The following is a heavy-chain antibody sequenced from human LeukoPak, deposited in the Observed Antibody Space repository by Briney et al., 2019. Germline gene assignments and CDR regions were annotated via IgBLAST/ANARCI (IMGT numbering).Heavy chain of an antibody. CDR3: AREPAPYSSSWYVNWFDP. CDR1: GFTFSSYE. J-gene: IGHJ5*02. Sequence: GGSLRLSCAASGFTFSSYEMNWVRQAPGKGMEWVSYISSSGSTIYYTDSVKGRFTISRDNAKNSLYLQMNSLRAEDTAVYYCAREPAPYSSSWYVNWFDPWGEGNLVTASS. D-gene: IGHD6-13*01. V-gene: IGHV3-48*03. CDR2: ISSSGSTI.